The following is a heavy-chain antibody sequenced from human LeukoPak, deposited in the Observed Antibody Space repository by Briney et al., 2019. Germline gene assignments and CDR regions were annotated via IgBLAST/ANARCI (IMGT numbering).Heavy chain of an antibody. CDR2: ISNSASYT. J-gene: IGHJ4*02. D-gene: IGHD6-13*01. Sequence: GGSLRLSCAASGFTFSDYYMIWIRQAPGKGLEWVSYISNSASYTNSADSVKGRFTISRDNTKNSLYLQMNSLRDEDTAVYYCARVYGSSWYYFDSWGQGTLVTVSS. V-gene: IGHV3-11*05. CDR3: ARVYGSSWYYFDS. CDR1: GFTFSDYY.